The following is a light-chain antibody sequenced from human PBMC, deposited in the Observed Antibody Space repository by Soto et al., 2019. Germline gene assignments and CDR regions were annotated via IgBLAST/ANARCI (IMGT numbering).Light chain of an antibody. CDR2: KAS. V-gene: IGKV1-5*03. CDR1: QDISHY. CDR3: QQYNTYFRT. Sequence: PMSQSTSCLCASVGETVAITCQASQDISHYLNWYQQKPGKALKLLIYKASSLEGGVPSRFSGSGSGTEFTLTISSLQPDDFATYYCQQYNTYFRTFGEGTKVDIK. J-gene: IGKJ4*01.